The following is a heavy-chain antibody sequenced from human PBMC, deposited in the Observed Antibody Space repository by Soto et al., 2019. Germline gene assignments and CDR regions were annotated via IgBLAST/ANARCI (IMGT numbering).Heavy chain of an antibody. CDR3: AKGHDYYYYYGMDV. CDR1: GFTFSSYG. J-gene: IGHJ6*02. V-gene: IGHV3-30*18. Sequence: GGSLRLSCAASGFTFSSYGMHWVRQAPGKGLEWVAVISYDGSNKYYADSVKGRFTISRDNSKNTLYLQMNSLRAEDTAVYYCAKGHDYYYYYGMDVWGQGTMVTVSS. CDR2: ISYDGSNK.